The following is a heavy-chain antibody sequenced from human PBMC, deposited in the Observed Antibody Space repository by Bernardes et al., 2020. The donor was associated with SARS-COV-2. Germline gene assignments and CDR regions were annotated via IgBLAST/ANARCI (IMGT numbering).Heavy chain of an antibody. J-gene: IGHJ4*02. CDR3: ARDRRILRGIGDCYDL. V-gene: IGHV3-23*01. Sequence: GESLRLSCAVSGVTISSHAMSWVRQAPGRGLEWVSGISCSGESTYFADSVKGRFTISRDNSKNTLYLQMDSLGPDDTATYYCARDRRILRGIGDCYDLWGQGALVTVSS. CDR1: GVTISSHA. CDR2: ISCSGEST. D-gene: IGHD2-21*02.